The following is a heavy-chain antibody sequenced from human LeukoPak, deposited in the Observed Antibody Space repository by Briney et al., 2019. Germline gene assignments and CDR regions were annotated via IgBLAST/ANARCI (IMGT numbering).Heavy chain of an antibody. CDR1: GGSFSGYY. J-gene: IGHJ5*02. V-gene: IGHV4-34*01. CDR2: INHSGST. CDR3: ARFEVITRSLNP. D-gene: IGHD3-22*01. Sequence: PSETLSLTCAVYGGSFSGYYWSWIRQPPGKGLEWIGEINHSGSTNYNPSLKSRVTISVDTSKNQFSLKLSSVTAADTAVYYCARFEVITRSLNPWGQGTLVTVSS.